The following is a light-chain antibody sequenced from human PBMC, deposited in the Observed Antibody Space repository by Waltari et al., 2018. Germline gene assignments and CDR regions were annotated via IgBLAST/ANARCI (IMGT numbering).Light chain of an antibody. CDR1: NLGSKS. CDR2: NDN. J-gene: IGLJ2*01. CDR3: QVWDDSSDRVV. V-gene: IGLV3-21*03. Sequence: SVLTQPPSVSVAPTKTATITCGGNNLGSKSGHWYQQRPGQAPVLVVYNDNNRPSGIPARFFGSNSGSTATLTINRVEAGDEADYFCQVWDDSSDRVVFGEGTKLTVL.